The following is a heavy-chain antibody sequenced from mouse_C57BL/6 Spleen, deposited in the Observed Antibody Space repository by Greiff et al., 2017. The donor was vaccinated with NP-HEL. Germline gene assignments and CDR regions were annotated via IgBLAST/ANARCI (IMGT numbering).Heavy chain of an antibody. CDR3: ARRGWLLLYYYFDY. CDR2: IHPNSGST. D-gene: IGHD2-3*01. CDR1: GYTFTSYW. V-gene: IGHV1-64*01. Sequence: VQLQQPGAELVKPGASVKLSCKASGYTFTSYWMHWVTQRPGQGLEWIGMIHPNSGSTNYNEKFKSKATLTVDKSSSTAYMQLSSLTSEDSAVYYCARRGWLLLYYYFDYWGQGTTLTVSS. J-gene: IGHJ2*01.